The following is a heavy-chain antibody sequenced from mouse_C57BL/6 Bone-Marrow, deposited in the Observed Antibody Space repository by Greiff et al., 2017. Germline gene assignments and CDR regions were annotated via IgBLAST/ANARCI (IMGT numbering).Heavy chain of an antibody. D-gene: IGHD1-1*01. Sequence: QVQLQQPGAELVKPGASVKMSCTASGYTFTSYWITWVKQTPGHGLEWIGDIYPGSGSTNYHEKFKSKATLTVDTSSSTAYMQLSSLTSEDSAVYYCARPNYYYGSLFDYWGQGTTLTVSS. CDR1: GYTFTSYW. CDR2: IYPGSGST. CDR3: ARPNYYYGSLFDY. J-gene: IGHJ2*01. V-gene: IGHV1-55*01.